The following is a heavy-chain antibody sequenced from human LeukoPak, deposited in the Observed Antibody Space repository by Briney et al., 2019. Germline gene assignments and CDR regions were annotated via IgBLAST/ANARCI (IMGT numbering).Heavy chain of an antibody. CDR3: ARDPTPYYYYYYMDV. CDR1: GYTFTGYY. CDR2: INPNSGGT. Sequence: ASVKVSCKASGYTFTGYYMHWVRQAPGQGLEWMGRINPNSGGTNYEQKFQGRVTLTRDTSISTAYMELSRLRSDDTAFYYCARDPTPYYYYYYMDVWGKGTTVTVSS. J-gene: IGHJ6*03. V-gene: IGHV1-2*06.